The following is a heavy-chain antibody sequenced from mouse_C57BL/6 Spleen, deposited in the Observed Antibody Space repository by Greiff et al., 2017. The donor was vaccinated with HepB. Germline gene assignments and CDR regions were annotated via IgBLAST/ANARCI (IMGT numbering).Heavy chain of an antibody. V-gene: IGHV5-9*01. CDR3: ARLSNYFDY. J-gene: IGHJ2*01. CDR1: GFTFSSYT. Sequence: DVKLVESGGGLVKPGGSLKLSCAASGFTFSSYTMSWVRQTPEKRLEWVATISGGGGNTYYPDSVKGRFTISRDNAKNTLYLQMSSLRSEDTALYYCARLSNYFDYWGQGTTLTVSS. CDR2: ISGGGGNT.